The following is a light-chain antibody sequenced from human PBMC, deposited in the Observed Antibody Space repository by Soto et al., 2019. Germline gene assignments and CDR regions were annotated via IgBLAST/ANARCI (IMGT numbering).Light chain of an antibody. CDR3: QQYDSLPYS. CDR1: QDIGNF. J-gene: IGKJ2*03. Sequence: DIQMTQSPSSLSASVGDRVTITCQARQDIGNFLNWYQQKPWKAPNILIYEASSLERGVPSRFSGSGSGTDFSFTIYNRQPEDYAPYYCQQYDSLPYSFGRGTKLEI. CDR2: EAS. V-gene: IGKV1-33*01.